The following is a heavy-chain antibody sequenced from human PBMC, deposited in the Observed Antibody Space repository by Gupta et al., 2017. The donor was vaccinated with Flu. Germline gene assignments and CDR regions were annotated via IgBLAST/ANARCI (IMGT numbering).Heavy chain of an antibody. CDR3: ARALTMIVVVSAFDI. V-gene: IGHV1-69*01. Sequence: SYAISWVRQAHGQGLEWRGRIIPICGTANYAQKFQGRVTITADESTSTAYMELSSLRSEDTAVYYCARALTMIVVVSAFDIWGQGTMVTVSS. CDR1: SYA. J-gene: IGHJ3*02. D-gene: IGHD3-22*01. CDR2: IIPICGTA.